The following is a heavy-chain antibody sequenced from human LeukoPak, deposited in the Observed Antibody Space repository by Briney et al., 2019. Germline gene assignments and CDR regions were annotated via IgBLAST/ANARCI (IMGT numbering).Heavy chain of an antibody. D-gene: IGHD5-12*01. Sequence: PWRSLRLSCVASGFTFSSYGMHWVRQAPGKGLEWVAVIWYDGSNKYYADSVKGRFTISRDNSKNTLYLQMNSLRAEDTAVYYCARSGYSGYDLIFYGMDVWGQGTTVTVSS. V-gene: IGHV3-33*01. CDR2: IWYDGSNK. CDR1: GFTFSSYG. J-gene: IGHJ6*02. CDR3: ARSGYSGYDLIFYGMDV.